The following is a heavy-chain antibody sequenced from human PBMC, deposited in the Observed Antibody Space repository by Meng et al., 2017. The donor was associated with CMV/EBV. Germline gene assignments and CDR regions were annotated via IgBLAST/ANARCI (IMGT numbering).Heavy chain of an antibody. CDR2: ISFGGKNI. V-gene: IGHV3-11*01. CDR1: FAFNEFY. Sequence: FAFNEFYMTWIRQAPGKGLEWVAYISFGGKNITYADSVKGRFTVSRNNAENSLSLQMSSLRVEDSAVYYCARGAGYLVGPSKAWLDPWGQGTLVTVSS. J-gene: IGHJ5*02. D-gene: IGHD3-9*01. CDR3: ARGAGYLVGPSKAWLDP.